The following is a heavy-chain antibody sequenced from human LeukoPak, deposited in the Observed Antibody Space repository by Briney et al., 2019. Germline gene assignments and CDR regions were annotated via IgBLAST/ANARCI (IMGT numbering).Heavy chain of an antibody. CDR3: ARWGYYDSSGSPLGDAFDI. D-gene: IGHD3-22*01. CDR1: GGSISSYY. Sequence: SETLSLTCTVSGGSISSYYWSWIRQPPGKGLEWIGYLYYSGSTNYNPSLKSRVTISVDTSKNQFSLKLSSVTAADTAVYYCARWGYYDSSGSPLGDAFDIWGQGTMVTVSS. CDR2: LYYSGST. J-gene: IGHJ3*02. V-gene: IGHV4-59*01.